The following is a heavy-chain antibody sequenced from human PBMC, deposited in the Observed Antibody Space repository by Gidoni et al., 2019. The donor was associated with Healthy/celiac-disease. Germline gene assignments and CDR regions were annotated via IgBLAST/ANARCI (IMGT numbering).Heavy chain of an antibody. D-gene: IGHD3-22*01. V-gene: IGHV3-23*01. Sequence: EVQLLESGGGLVQPGGSLRLSCAASGFTFSSYAMSWVRQAPGKGLEWVSAISGSGGSTYYADSVKGRFTISRDNSKNTLYLQMNSLRAEDTAVYYCAKDQRYYDSSGYYFEYFQHWGQGTLVTVSS. CDR3: AKDQRYYDSSGYYFEYFQH. J-gene: IGHJ1*01. CDR2: ISGSGGST. CDR1: GFTFSSYA.